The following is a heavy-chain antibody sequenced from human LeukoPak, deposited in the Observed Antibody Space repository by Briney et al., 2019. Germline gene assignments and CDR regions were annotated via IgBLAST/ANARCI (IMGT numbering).Heavy chain of an antibody. CDR3: ARAPPPCSGGSCYSGRYYYYYYYMDV. D-gene: IGHD2-15*01. CDR2: IKDDGGDT. J-gene: IGHJ6*03. CDR1: GLTFSSYW. Sequence: PGGSLRLSCAASGLTFSSYWMSWVRQAPGKGLEWVSNIKDDGGDTYYVDSVKGRFTISRDNAKNSLYLQMNSLRAEDTAVYYCARAPPPCSGGSCYSGRYYYYYYYMDVWGKGTTVTVSS. V-gene: IGHV3-7*01.